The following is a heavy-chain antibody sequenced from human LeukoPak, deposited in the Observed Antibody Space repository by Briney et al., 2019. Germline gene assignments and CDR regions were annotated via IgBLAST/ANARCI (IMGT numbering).Heavy chain of an antibody. Sequence: ASVKVSCKASGYTFTSYYMHWVRQAPGQGLEWMGIINPGGGSTSYAQKFQGRVAMTRDMSTSTVYLELSGLRSEGTAVYYCAIDGEYCSGGTCYYFDYWGQGTLVTVSS. CDR1: GYTFTSYY. J-gene: IGHJ4*02. CDR2: INPGGGST. D-gene: IGHD2-15*01. CDR3: AIDGEYCSGGTCYYFDY. V-gene: IGHV1-46*01.